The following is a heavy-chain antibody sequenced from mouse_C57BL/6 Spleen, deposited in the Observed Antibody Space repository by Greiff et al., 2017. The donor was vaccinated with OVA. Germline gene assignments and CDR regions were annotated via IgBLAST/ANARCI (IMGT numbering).Heavy chain of an antibody. V-gene: IGHV5-9-1*02. CDR1: GFTFSSYA. CDR2: ISSGGDYI. Sequence: EVQRVESGEGLVKPGGSLKLSCAASGFTFSSYAMSWVRQTPEKRLEWVAYISSGGDYIYYADTVKGRFTISRDNARNTLYLQMSSLKSEDTAMYYCTRAPYYYGSSHWYFDVWGTGTTVTVSS. CDR3: TRAPYYYGSSHWYFDV. J-gene: IGHJ1*03. D-gene: IGHD1-1*01.